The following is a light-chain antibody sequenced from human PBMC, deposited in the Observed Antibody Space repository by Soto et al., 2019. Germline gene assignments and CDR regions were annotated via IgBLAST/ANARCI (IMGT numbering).Light chain of an antibody. J-gene: IGKJ5*01. CDR2: GAS. Sequence: EIVMTQSPATLSVSPGERATLSCRASQSISSNVGWYQQRPGQAPRLLIYGASTRATGIPARFSGSGSGTEFTLSISSLESEDSAVYYCQQYNTWRQINFGQGIRLEMK. CDR1: QSISSN. CDR3: QQYNTWRQIN. V-gene: IGKV3-15*01.